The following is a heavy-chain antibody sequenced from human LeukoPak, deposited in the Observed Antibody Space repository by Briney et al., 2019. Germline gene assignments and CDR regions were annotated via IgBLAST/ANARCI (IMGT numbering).Heavy chain of an antibody. V-gene: IGHV1-46*01. J-gene: IGHJ3*02. D-gene: IGHD3-22*01. Sequence: ASVKVSCKASGYTFTSYYMHWVRQAPGQGLEWMGIINPSGGSTSYAQKFQGRVTMTRDMSTSTVYMELSSLRSEDTAVYYCARDTLRITMIVVVTMGAFDIWGQGTMVTVSS. CDR3: ARDTLRITMIVVVTMGAFDI. CDR2: INPSGGST. CDR1: GYTFTSYY.